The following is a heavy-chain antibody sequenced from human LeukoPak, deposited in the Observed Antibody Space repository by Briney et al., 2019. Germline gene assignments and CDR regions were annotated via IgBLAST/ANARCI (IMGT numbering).Heavy chain of an antibody. CDR3: AREGWDYYGSGSRFDY. D-gene: IGHD3-10*01. CDR2: INSDGSST. CDR1: GFTFSSYG. J-gene: IGHJ4*02. V-gene: IGHV3-74*01. Sequence: GRSLRLSCAASGFTFSSYGMHWVRQAPGKGLVWVSRINSDGSSTSYADSVKGRFTISRDNAKNTLYLQMNSLRAEDTAVYYCAREGWDYYGSGSRFDYWAQGTLVTVSS.